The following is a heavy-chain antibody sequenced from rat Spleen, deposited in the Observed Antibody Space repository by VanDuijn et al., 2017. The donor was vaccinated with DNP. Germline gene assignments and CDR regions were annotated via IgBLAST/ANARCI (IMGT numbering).Heavy chain of an antibody. J-gene: IGHJ4*01. V-gene: IGHV5-20*01. Sequence: EVQLVESGGGLVQPGRSLKLSCAASGFTFSDYYMAWVRQAPAKGLEWVSYIGSAAYATYSRDSVKGRFTISRDNAQSSLYQQMDSLRSEDMATYFCTTWMHAGGQVTSVTVSS. CDR2: IGSAAYAT. CDR3: TTWMHA. CDR1: GFTFSDYY.